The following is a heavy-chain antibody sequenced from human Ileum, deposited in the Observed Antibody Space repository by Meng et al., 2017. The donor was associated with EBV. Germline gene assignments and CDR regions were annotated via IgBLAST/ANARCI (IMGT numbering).Heavy chain of an antibody. Sequence: VHLQEPGPGLVKPSQTRSLTCAVSGVSISCGYFHWSWIRQPPGKGLEWIGHSGSNSYHPSLRSRVTISVDTSKNQFSLKVDSATAGDTAVYYCVSYAVGAGGIGYWGQGILVTVSS. V-gene: IGHV4-30-4*01. J-gene: IGHJ4*02. CDR2: HSGSN. CDR3: VSYAVGAGGIGY. CDR1: GVSISCGYFH. D-gene: IGHD1-26*01.